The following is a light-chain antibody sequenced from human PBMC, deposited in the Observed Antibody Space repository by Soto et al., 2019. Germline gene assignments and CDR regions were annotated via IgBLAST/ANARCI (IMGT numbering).Light chain of an antibody. J-gene: IGLJ3*02. CDR1: SGSIASNS. V-gene: IGLV6-57*03. CDR2: EDD. CDR3: LSFDSDTQV. Sequence: NFMLTQPHSVSGSPGKTVTISCTRISGSIASNSVQWFQQRPGSAPTTVIFEDDQRPSGVPDRFSGSIDSSSNSASLTISGLKTEDEADYYCLSFDSDTQVFGGGTKLTVL.